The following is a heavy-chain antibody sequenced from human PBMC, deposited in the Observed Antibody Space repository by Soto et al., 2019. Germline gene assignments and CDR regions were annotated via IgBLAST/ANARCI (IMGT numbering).Heavy chain of an antibody. Sequence: QVQLQESGPGLVKPSQTLSLTCTVSGGSISSGGYYWSWIRQHPGKGLEWIGYIYYSGSTYYNPTLKSRVTRSVETSKNQFSLKLSSVTAADTAVYYCARAHDYGDFTVGYFDLWGRGTLVSVSS. CDR2: IYYSGST. D-gene: IGHD4-17*01. J-gene: IGHJ2*01. CDR3: ARAHDYGDFTVGYFDL. V-gene: IGHV4-31*03. CDR1: GGSISSGGYY.